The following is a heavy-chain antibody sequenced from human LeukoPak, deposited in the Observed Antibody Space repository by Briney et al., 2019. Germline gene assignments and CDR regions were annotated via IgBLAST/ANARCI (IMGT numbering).Heavy chain of an antibody. CDR3: ATKARWGGLLPVGAFDY. V-gene: IGHV4-34*01. J-gene: IGHJ4*02. CDR1: GGSVSSYY. CDR2: INHSGST. D-gene: IGHD1-26*01. Sequence: SETLSLTCTVSGGSVSSYYWSWIRQPPGKGLEWIGEINHSGSTNYNPSLKSRVTISVDTSKNQFSLKLSSVTAADTAVYYCATKARWGGLLPVGAFDYWGQGTLVTVSS.